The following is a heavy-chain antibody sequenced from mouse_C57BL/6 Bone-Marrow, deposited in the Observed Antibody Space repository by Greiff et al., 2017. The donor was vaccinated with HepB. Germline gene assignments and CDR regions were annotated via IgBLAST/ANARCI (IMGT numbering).Heavy chain of an antibody. CDR1: GYTFTDYY. CDR2: INPNNGGT. D-gene: IGHD1-2*01. J-gene: IGHJ2*01. V-gene: IGHV1-26*01. CDR3: ARSITTDYFDY. Sequence: EVQLQQSGPELVKPGASVKISCKASGYTFTDYYINWVKQSHGKSLEWIGDINPNNGGTSYNQKFKGKATLTVDKSSSTAYMELRSLTSEDSAVYYCARSITTDYFDYWGQGTTLTVSS.